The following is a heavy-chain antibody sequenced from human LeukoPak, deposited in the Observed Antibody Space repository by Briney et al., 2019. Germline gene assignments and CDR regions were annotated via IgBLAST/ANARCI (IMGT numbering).Heavy chain of an antibody. Sequence: KPSETLSLTCAVYGGSFSGYYWSWIRQPPGKGLEWIGEINHSGSTNYNPSLKSRVTISVDTSKNQFSLKLSSVTAADTAVYYCASEYRGYPGYWGQGTLVTVSS. CDR2: INHSGST. J-gene: IGHJ4*02. V-gene: IGHV4-34*01. CDR3: ASEYRGYPGY. CDR1: GGSFSGYY. D-gene: IGHD5-12*01.